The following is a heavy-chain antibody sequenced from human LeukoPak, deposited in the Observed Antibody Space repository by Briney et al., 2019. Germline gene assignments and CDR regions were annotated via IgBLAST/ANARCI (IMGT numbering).Heavy chain of an antibody. CDR2: FDPEDGET. V-gene: IGHV1-24*01. CDR1: GYTLTELS. Sequence: ASVRVSCKVSGYTLTELSMHWVRQAPGKGLEWMGGFDPEDGETIYAQKFQGRVTMTEDTSTDTAYMELSSLRSEDTAVYYCARADLLPDRRLIYYYYMDVWGKGTTVTVSS. D-gene: IGHD1-14*01. CDR3: ARADLLPDRRLIYYYYMDV. J-gene: IGHJ6*03.